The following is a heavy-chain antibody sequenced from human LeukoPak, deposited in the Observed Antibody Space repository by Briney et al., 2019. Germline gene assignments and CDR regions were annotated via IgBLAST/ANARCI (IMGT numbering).Heavy chain of an antibody. CDR3: ARRMTADYFDP. CDR2: IYPGDSDT. J-gene: IGHJ2*01. CDR1: GYSFANYW. D-gene: IGHD2-21*02. Sequence: GESLKISCKGSGYSFANYWIAWVRQMPGKGLEWMGIIYPGDSDTRYSPSFQGQVTISADKSFSTAYLQWSSLKASDTAVYYCARRMTADYFDPWGRGTLVTVSS. V-gene: IGHV5-51*01.